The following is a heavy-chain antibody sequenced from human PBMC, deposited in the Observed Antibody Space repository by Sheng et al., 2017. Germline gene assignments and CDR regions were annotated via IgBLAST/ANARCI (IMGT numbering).Heavy chain of an antibody. CDR1: GFNFSPYD. Sequence: PGGSLRLSCAGSGFNFSPYDMSWIRHVPGKGLEWVATINGRSDYRWYADSVKGRFTISRDNSKSTLYLQMNRLRVDDTAVYYCAKHPHFPTGYWGQGTQVTVSS. D-gene: IGHD3-3*02. V-gene: IGHV3-23*01. CDR2: INGRSDYR. CDR3: AKHPHFPTGY. J-gene: IGHJ4*02.